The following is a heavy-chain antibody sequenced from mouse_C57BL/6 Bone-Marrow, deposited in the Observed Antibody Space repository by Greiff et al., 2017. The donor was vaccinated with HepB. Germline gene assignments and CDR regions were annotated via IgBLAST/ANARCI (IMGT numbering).Heavy chain of an antibody. D-gene: IGHD1-1*01. CDR3: AVITTVVATVDY. Sequence: VQLQESDAELVKPGASVKISCKVSGYTFTDHTIHWMKQRPEQGLEWIGYIYPRDGSTKYNEKFKGKATLTADKSSSTAYMQLSSLTSEDSAVYFGAVITTVVATVDYWGQGTTLTVSS. V-gene: IGHV1-78*01. CDR1: GYTFTDHT. J-gene: IGHJ2*01. CDR2: IYPRDGST.